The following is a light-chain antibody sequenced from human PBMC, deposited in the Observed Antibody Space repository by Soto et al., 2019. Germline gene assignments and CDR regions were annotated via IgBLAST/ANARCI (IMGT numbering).Light chain of an antibody. CDR2: GDD. Sequence: NFMLTQPHSVSESPGKTVTISCTGGGANIASNYVQWYQQRPGSAPTTVIYGDDQRPSGVPDRFSGSIDSSSNSASLTISGLKTEDEAVYYCQSYNSRTVVFGGGTKLTVL. CDR3: QSYNSRTVV. V-gene: IGLV6-57*02. J-gene: IGLJ2*01. CDR1: GANIASNY.